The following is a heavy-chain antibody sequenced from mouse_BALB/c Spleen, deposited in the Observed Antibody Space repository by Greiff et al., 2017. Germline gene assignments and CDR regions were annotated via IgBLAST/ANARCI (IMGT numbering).Heavy chain of an antibody. CDR3: VRDEGYGNTFAY. J-gene: IGHJ3*01. D-gene: IGHD2-1*01. CDR2: IWTGGGT. CDR1: GFSLTSYD. Sequence: VQLQQSGPGLVAPSQSLSITCTVSGFSLTSYDISWIRQPPGKGLEWLGVIWTGGGTNYNSAFMSRLSISKDNSKSQVFLKMNSLQTDDTAIYYCVRDEGYGNTFAYWGQGTLVTVSA. V-gene: IGHV2-9-2*01.